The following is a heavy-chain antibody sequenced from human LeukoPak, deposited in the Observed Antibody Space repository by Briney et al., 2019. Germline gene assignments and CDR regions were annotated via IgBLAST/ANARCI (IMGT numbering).Heavy chain of an antibody. Sequence: GASVKVSCKASGYTFTSYAMHWVRQAPGQRLEWMGWINAGNGNTKCSQKFQGRVTITRDTSASTAYMELSSLRSEDTAVYYCARQLTYYYDSSGYPDAFDIWGQGTMVTVSS. CDR2: INAGNGNT. J-gene: IGHJ3*02. V-gene: IGHV1-3*01. D-gene: IGHD3-22*01. CDR1: GYTFTSYA. CDR3: ARQLTYYYDSSGYPDAFDI.